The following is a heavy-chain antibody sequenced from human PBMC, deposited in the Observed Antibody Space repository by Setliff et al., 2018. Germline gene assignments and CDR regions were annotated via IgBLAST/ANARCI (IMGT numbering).Heavy chain of an antibody. CDR3: AKQGYSDSLYAFDV. CDR1: GYTFTAYY. V-gene: IGHV1-2*06. D-gene: IGHD3-16*02. J-gene: IGHJ3*01. Sequence: ASVKVSCKTSGYTFTAYYIYWVRQAPGHGLELMGRIHPNTGNTNYLQDFQGRVTITRDTSIYTVYMELTGLTSGDTAVYYCAKQGYSDSLYAFDVWGQGTVVTVSS. CDR2: IHPNTGNT.